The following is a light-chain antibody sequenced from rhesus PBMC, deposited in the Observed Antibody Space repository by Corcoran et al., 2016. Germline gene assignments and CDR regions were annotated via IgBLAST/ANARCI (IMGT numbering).Light chain of an antibody. Sequence: DIVMTQTPLSLPVTPGEPASISCRSSQSLLDSEDGNTYLDWYLQKPGQSPPLLYYEVSNRASGVPDRVSGSGSDTDFTLKISRVEAEDVGVYYCMQGIEFPWTFGQGTKVEIK. CDR2: EVS. J-gene: IGKJ1*01. CDR3: MQGIEFPWT. V-gene: IGKV2-104*02. CDR1: QSLLDSEDGNTY.